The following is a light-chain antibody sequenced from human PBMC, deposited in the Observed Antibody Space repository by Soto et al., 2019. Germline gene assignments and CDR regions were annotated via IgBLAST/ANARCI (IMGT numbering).Light chain of an antibody. V-gene: IGLV2-8*01. CDR2: EVS. Sequence: QSVLTQPPSASGSPGQSFTISCTGTSSDVGGYNYVSWYQQHPGKAPKLMIYEVSKRPSGVPDRFSGSKSGNTASLTVSGLQAEDEADYYCSSYAGSNLYVFGTGTKVTV. J-gene: IGLJ1*01. CDR3: SSYAGSNLYV. CDR1: SSDVGGYNY.